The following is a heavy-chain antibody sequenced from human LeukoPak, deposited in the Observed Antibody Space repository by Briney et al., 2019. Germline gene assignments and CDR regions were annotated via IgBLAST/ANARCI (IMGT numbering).Heavy chain of an antibody. CDR2: IIPILGIA. CDR3: AKDKALWWTSDGNDGH. V-gene: IGHV1-69*04. CDR1: GGTFSSYA. D-gene: IGHD2-21*01. Sequence: ASVKVSCKASGGTFSSYAISWVRQVPGQGLEWMGRIIPILGIANYAQKFQGRVTITADKSTSTAYMELSSLRSEDTAVYYCAKDKALWWTSDGNDGHWGQGTLVTVSS. J-gene: IGHJ4*02.